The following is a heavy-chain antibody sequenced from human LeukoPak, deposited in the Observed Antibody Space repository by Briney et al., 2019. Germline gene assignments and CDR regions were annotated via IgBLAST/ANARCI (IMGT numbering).Heavy chain of an antibody. J-gene: IGHJ4*02. Sequence: SVKVSCKASGGTFSSYAISWVRQAPGQGLEWMGGIIPIFGTANCAQKFQGRVTITTDESTSTAYMELSSLRSEDTAVYYCARFAYSSSSGSETDYWGQGTLVTVSS. D-gene: IGHD6-6*01. CDR3: ARFAYSSSSGSETDY. CDR1: GGTFSSYA. CDR2: IIPIFGTA. V-gene: IGHV1-69*05.